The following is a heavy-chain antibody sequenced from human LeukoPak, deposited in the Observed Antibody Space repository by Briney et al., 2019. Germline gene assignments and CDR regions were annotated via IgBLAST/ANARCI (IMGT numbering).Heavy chain of an antibody. CDR2: ISSDGSST. CDR1: GFTFSSSW. D-gene: IGHD3-16*01. V-gene: IGHV3-74*01. CDR3: ARDWGGYGPTSHDY. Sequence: GGSLRLSCAASGFTFSSSWMHWVRQPPGRGLVWVSRISSDGSSTIYADSVKGRFTISRDHAKNTLYLQMNSLRVEDTAVYFCARDWGGYGPTSHDYWGQGTLVTVSS. J-gene: IGHJ4*02.